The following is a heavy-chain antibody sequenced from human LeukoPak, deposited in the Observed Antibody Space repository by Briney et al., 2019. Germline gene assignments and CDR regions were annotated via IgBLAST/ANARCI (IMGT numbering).Heavy chain of an antibody. CDR2: LYTTGST. CDR3: ARAPGVTTFTSFDY. J-gene: IGHJ4*02. Sequence: SQTLSLTCTVSGGSISSGSYYWTCIRQPPGKGRECIWRLYTTGSTNYNPSLNSRSTISVDTSKNHFSLKLSSLTAADTAVYYCARAPGVTTFTSFDYWGQGTLVTVSS. CDR1: GGSISSGSYY. V-gene: IGHV4-61*02. D-gene: IGHD2/OR15-2a*01.